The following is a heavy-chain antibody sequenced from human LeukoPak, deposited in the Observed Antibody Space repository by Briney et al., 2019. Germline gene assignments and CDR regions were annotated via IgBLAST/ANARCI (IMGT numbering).Heavy chain of an antibody. CDR1: GFTFSDYY. D-gene: IGHD2-8*01. V-gene: IGHV3-74*01. Sequence: PGGSLRLSCAASGFTFSDYYMSWIRQAPGKGLVWVSRINSDGSSTNYADSVKGRFTISRDNAKNTVYLQMNSLRAEDTAVYYCAKWARYCTNGVCYYFDYWGQGTLVTVSS. J-gene: IGHJ4*02. CDR2: INSDGSST. CDR3: AKWARYCTNGVCYYFDY.